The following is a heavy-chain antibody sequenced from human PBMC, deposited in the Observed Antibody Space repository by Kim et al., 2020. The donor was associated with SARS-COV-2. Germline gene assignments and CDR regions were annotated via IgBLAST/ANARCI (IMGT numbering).Heavy chain of an antibody. J-gene: IGHJ6*02. D-gene: IGHD3-9*01. CDR2: FSSSSNQM. CDR1: GFIFTNYN. V-gene: IGHV3-21*01. CDR3: ARVQLHYEMLTGWSSYGMVV. Sequence: GGSLRLSCAASGFIFTNYNFNWVRQTPGKGLEWVSSFSSSSNQMYYTDSVKGRFTISRDTAKNSLYLQMNSLRAEDTAVYYCARVQLHYEMLTGWSSYGMVVWGQGTTVRVPS.